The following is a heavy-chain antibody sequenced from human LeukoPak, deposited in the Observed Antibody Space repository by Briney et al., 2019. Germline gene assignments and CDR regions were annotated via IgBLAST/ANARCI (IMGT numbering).Heavy chain of an antibody. CDR2: IYPGDSDT. Sequence: GESLKISCKGSGYSFTSYWIGWVRQMPGKGLVWMGIIYPGDSDTRYSPSFQGQFTISADKSISTAYLQWSRLKASDTAMYYCARHGTLTTVNADFDYWGQGTLVTVSS. J-gene: IGHJ4*02. D-gene: IGHD4-11*01. CDR1: GYSFTSYW. V-gene: IGHV5-51*01. CDR3: ARHGTLTTVNADFDY.